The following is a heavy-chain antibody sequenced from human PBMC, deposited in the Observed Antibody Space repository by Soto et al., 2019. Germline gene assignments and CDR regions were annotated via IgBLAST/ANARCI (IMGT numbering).Heavy chain of an antibody. Sequence: SEILSLTCTVSGGSISSYYRSWIRQPPGKGLEWIGYIYYSGSTNYNPSLKSRVTISVDTSKNQFSLKLSSVTAADTAVYYCARNAHYDYVWGSYPVYFFDYWGQGTLVNVSS. CDR2: IYYSGST. J-gene: IGHJ4*02. D-gene: IGHD3-16*01. V-gene: IGHV4-59*01. CDR1: GGSISSYY. CDR3: ARNAHYDYVWGSYPVYFFDY.